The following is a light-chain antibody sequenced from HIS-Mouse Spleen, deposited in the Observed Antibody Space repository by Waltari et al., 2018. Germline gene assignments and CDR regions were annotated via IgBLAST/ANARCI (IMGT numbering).Light chain of an antibody. CDR1: SSNIGAGYD. CDR3: SSYAGSNNYV. CDR2: EVS. Sequence: QSVLTQPPSVSGAPGQRVTIPCTGSSSNIGAGYDVHWYQQHPGKAPKLMIYEVSKRPSGVPDRFSGSKSGNTASLTVSGLQAEDEADYYCSSYAGSNNYVFGTGTKVTVL. J-gene: IGLJ1*01. V-gene: IGLV1-40*01.